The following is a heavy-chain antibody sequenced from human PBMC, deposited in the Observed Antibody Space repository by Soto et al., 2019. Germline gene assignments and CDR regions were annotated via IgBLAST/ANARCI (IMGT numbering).Heavy chain of an antibody. V-gene: IGHV3-23*01. D-gene: IGHD3-22*01. CDR1: GFTFSSYA. J-gene: IGHJ6*02. Sequence: PGGSLRLSCAASGFTFSSYAMSWVRQAPGKGLEWVSAISGSGGSTYYADSVKGRFTISRDNSKNTMYLQMNSLRAEDTAVYYCAKSFNYYDSSGYYWPPVIYGMYVWGQGTTVTVSS. CDR2: ISGSGGST. CDR3: AKSFNYYDSSGYYWPPVIYGMYV.